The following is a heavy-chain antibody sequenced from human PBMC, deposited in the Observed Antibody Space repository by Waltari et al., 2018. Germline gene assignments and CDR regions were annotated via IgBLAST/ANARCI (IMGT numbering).Heavy chain of an antibody. Sequence: QVQLLESGPGLVKSSETLSLSCDVSGYAVNSGFYWGWIRQAPGEGLEWVATVYHDGTTFYSPSLKSRLSVSMDTSKTQISLTLKSVTAADTAVYYCSRQVLGYCTSAACRRLESWGQGTLVTVSS. CDR3: SRQVLGYCTSAACRRLES. CDR1: GYAVNSGFY. J-gene: IGHJ4*02. CDR2: VYHDGTT. D-gene: IGHD2-2*03. V-gene: IGHV4-38-2*01.